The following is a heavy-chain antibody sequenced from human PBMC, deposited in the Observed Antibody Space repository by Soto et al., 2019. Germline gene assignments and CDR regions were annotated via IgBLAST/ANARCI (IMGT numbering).Heavy chain of an antibody. CDR1: GFTFSSYW. Sequence: GGSLRLSCAASGFTFSSYWMHWVRQAPGKGLVWVSRINSDGSSTSYADSVKGRFTISRDNAKNTLYLQMNSLGAEDTAVYYCVRTSLVVAAATREDYWGQGTLVTVS. V-gene: IGHV3-74*01. D-gene: IGHD2-15*01. CDR2: INSDGSST. CDR3: VRTSLVVAAATREDY. J-gene: IGHJ4*02.